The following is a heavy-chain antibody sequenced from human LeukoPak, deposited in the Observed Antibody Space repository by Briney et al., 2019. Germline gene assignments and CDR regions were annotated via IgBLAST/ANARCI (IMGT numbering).Heavy chain of an antibody. J-gene: IGHJ5*02. CDR1: GGSISSYY. D-gene: IGHD6-13*01. CDR3: ARGYSSSWYFNWFDP. V-gene: IGHV4-59*08. Sequence: SETLSLTCTVSGGSISSYYWSWIRQPPGKGLEWIGSIYHSGTTYYNPSLKSRVTISVDTSKNQFSLKLTSVTAADTAVYYCARGYSSSWYFNWFDPWGQGTLVTVSS. CDR2: IYHSGTT.